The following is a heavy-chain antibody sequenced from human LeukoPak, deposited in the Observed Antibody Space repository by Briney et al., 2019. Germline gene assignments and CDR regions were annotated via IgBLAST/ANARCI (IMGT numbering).Heavy chain of an antibody. Sequence: GASVKVSCKASGYTFTSYDINWVRQAPGQGLEWMGWINPNSGGTNYAQKFQGWVTMTRDTSISTAYMELSRLRSDDTAVYYCARDEPYSSSWYYYYYGMDVWGQGTTVTVSS. CDR2: INPNSGGT. J-gene: IGHJ6*02. V-gene: IGHV1-2*04. CDR1: GYTFTSYD. CDR3: ARDEPYSSSWYYYYYGMDV. D-gene: IGHD6-13*01.